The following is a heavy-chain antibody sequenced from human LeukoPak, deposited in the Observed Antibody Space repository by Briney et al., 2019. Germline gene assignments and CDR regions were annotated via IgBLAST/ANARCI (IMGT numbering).Heavy chain of an antibody. Sequence: GGSLRLSCAASGFTFSTYEMNWVGQVPGGGLEWVSYISGSGTTIYYADSVKGRFAISRDNTKNSMYLQMNSLRAEDTAVYYCVSAYGGLLDYWGQGTLVTVSS. CDR2: ISGSGTTI. D-gene: IGHD3-16*01. CDR3: VSAYGGLLDY. J-gene: IGHJ4*02. CDR1: GFTFSTYE. V-gene: IGHV3-48*03.